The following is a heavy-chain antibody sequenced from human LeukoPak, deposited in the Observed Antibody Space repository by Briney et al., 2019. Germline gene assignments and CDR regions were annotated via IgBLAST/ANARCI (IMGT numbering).Heavy chain of an antibody. CDR1: GFTFSDYY. Sequence: GGSLRLSCAASGFTFSDYYMTWIRQAPGKGLEWISYICSSSTYTHYADSVKGRFTISRDNAKNSLYLQMNSLRAEDTAVYYCARDKESSGWYLTPYYYGMDVWGKGTTVTVSS. V-gene: IGHV3-11*06. CDR3: ARDKESSGWYLTPYYYGMDV. D-gene: IGHD6-13*01. J-gene: IGHJ6*04. CDR2: ICSSSTYT.